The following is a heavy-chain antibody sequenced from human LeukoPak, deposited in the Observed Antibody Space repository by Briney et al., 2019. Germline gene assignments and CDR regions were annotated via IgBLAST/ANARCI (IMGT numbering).Heavy chain of an antibody. D-gene: IGHD5-12*01. CDR2: IYYTET. V-gene: IGHV4-59*02. CDR3: ARDSGGCDLRLVY. J-gene: IGHJ4*02. CDR1: GGSVSNYY. Sequence: SETLSLTCTVSGGSVSNYYWSWIRQSPGKGLEWIGYIYYTETSYNPSLKSRVTISADTSKNQFSLKLYSVTAADTAVYYCARDSGGCDLRLVYWGQGTLVTVSS.